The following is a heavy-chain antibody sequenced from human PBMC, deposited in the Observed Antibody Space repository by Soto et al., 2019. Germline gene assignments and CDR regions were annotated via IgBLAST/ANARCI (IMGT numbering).Heavy chain of an antibody. CDR1: GGSISSYD. J-gene: IGHJ5*02. Sequence: SESLSLTCTVSGGSISSYDGSWIRQPPGKGLEWIGYIYYSGSTYYNPSLKSRVTISVDTSKNQFSLKLSSVTAADTAVYYCATQEVGGSYVYTFDPWGQGALVTVSS. V-gene: IGHV4-59*04. CDR3: ATQEVGGSYVYTFDP. D-gene: IGHD1-26*01. CDR2: IYYSGST.